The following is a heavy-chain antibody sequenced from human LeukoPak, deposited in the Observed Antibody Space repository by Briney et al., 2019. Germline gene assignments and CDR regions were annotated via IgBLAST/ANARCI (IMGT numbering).Heavy chain of an antibody. V-gene: IGHV1-2*02. CDR2: INPNSGGT. J-gene: IGHJ4*02. CDR3: ARSKDAAGRGNFDY. D-gene: IGHD6-13*01. CDR1: GYTFTGYH. Sequence: GASVKVSCKASGYTFTGYHMHWVRQAPGQGLEWVGWINPNSGGTNYAQKFQGRVTMTRDTSISTAYMELSRLRSDDTAVYYCARSKDAAGRGNFDYWGQGTLVTVSS.